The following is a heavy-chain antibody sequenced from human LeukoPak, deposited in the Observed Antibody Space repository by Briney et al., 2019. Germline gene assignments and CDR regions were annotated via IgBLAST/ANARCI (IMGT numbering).Heavy chain of an antibody. CDR1: GGSISSYY. CDR2: IYTSGST. D-gene: IGHD5-18*01. Sequence: SETLSLTCTVSGGSISSYYWSWIRQPAGKGLEWTGRIYTSGSTNYNPSLKSRVTMSVDTSKNQFSLKLSSVTAADTAVYYCARVIGYSYGKAPGYLDYWGQGTLVTVSS. V-gene: IGHV4-4*07. CDR3: ARVIGYSYGKAPGYLDY. J-gene: IGHJ4*02.